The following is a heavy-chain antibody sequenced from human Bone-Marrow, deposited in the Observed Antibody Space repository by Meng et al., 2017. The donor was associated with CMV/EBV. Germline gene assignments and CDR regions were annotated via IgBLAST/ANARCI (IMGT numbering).Heavy chain of an antibody. Sequence: ASVKVSCKASGYTFTSYYLHWVRQATGQGLEWMGWMNPNSGNTGYAQKFQGRVTMTRNTSISTAYMELSSLRSEDTAVYYCASSLYCSSTSCYPWENYYYYGMDVWGQGTTVTVSS. D-gene: IGHD2-2*01. V-gene: IGHV1-8*02. J-gene: IGHJ6*02. CDR1: GYTFTSYY. CDR3: ASSLYCSSTSCYPWENYYYYGMDV. CDR2: MNPNSGNT.